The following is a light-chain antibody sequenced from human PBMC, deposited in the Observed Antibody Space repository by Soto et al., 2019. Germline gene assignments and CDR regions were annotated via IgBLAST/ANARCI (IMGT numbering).Light chain of an antibody. CDR3: QQYGSSPYT. V-gene: IGKV3D-15*01. CDR1: QSVNIY. CDR2: GAS. Sequence: EIVMTQSPATLSVSPGERATLSCRASQSVNIYLAWYQQKPGQAPRLLIFGASSRATGIPARFSGSGSGTEFNLTISSLQSEDFAMYYCQQYGSSPYTFGLGTKLEIK. J-gene: IGKJ2*01.